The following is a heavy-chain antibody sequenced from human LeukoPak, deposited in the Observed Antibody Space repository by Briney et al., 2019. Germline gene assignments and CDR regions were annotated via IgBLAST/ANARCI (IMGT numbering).Heavy chain of an antibody. Sequence: GSLRLSCAASGFSFSRYGIHWVRQAPGKGLEWVTFIQTDGNTKYYANSVRGRFTITRDNSKNTVSLQMNSLRAEDAGIYYCAREESSLVLGGLGYWGQGTLVSVSS. V-gene: IGHV3-30*02. CDR1: GFSFSRYG. J-gene: IGHJ4*02. CDR3: AREESSLVLGGLGY. D-gene: IGHD6-13*01. CDR2: IQTDGNTK.